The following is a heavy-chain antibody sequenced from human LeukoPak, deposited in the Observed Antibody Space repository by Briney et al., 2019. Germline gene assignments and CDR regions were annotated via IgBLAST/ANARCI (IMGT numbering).Heavy chain of an antibody. V-gene: IGHV3-11*04. CDR1: GFTFSDYY. CDR2: ISSSGSTI. CDR3: ARTIVVVTRRFDP. Sequence: GGSLRRSCAASGFTFSDYYMSWIRQAPGKGREGVSYISSSGSTIYYADSVKGRFTIYRDNAKNSLYLQMNSLRAEDAAVYYCARTIVVVTRRFDPWGQGTLVTVSS. J-gene: IGHJ5*02. D-gene: IGHD3-22*01.